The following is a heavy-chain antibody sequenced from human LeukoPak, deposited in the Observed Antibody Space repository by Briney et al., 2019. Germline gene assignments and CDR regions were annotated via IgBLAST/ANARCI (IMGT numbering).Heavy chain of an antibody. J-gene: IGHJ4*02. V-gene: IGHV3-23*01. CDR1: GFTFSSYG. Sequence: GGSLRLSCAASGFTFSSYGMSWVRQAPGKGLEWVSAISGSGGSTYYADSVKGRFTISRDNSKNMLYLQMNSLRAEDTAVYYCAKPSSGPSYYFDYWGQGTLVTVSS. CDR2: ISGSGGST. CDR3: AKPSSGPSYYFDY. D-gene: IGHD3-10*01.